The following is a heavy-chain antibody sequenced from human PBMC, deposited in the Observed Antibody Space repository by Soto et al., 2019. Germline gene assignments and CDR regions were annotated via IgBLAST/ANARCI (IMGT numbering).Heavy chain of an antibody. V-gene: IGHV4-59*01. J-gene: IGHJ4*02. CDR3: ARGGGVYYFDY. Sequence: QVQLQESGPGLVKPSETLSLTCTVSGGSISSYYWSWIPQPPGKGLEWIGYIYYSGITDYNPSLKSRVTISVDTSKSQFSLKLSSVTAADTAVYYCARGGGVYYFDYWGQGTLVTVSS. CDR2: IYYSGIT. D-gene: IGHD2-8*02. CDR1: GGSISSYY.